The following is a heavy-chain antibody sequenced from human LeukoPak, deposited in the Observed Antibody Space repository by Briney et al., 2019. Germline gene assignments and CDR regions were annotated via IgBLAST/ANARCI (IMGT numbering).Heavy chain of an antibody. CDR2: INPSGGST. V-gene: IGHV1-46*01. Sequence: ASVKVSCKASGGTFSSYAISWVRQAPGQGLEWMGIINPSGGSTSYAQKFQGRVTMTRDTSTSTVYMELSSLRSEDTAVYYCARGGYSYGYSDYWGQGTLVTVSS. D-gene: IGHD5-18*01. CDR1: GGTFSSYA. CDR3: ARGGYSYGYSDY. J-gene: IGHJ4*02.